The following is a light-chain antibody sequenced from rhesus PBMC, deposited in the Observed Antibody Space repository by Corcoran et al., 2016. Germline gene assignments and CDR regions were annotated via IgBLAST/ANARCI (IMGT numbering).Light chain of an antibody. CDR1: LGINSW. V-gene: IGKV1-19*01. CDR2: AAF. CDR3: QKYGVTPFA. Sequence: DIQLTQSPSSLSASVGDIVTITCHVSLGINSWLAWYQQKPGKAPKPLNYAAFNLQSGVPSRFRGSESGRDYSLASSGLQPEDFATYYSQKYGVTPFAFGPGTKLEIE. J-gene: IGKJ3*01.